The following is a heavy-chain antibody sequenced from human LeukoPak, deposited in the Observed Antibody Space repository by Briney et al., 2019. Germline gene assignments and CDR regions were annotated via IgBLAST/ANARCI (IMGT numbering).Heavy chain of an antibody. Sequence: ASVKVSCKASGGTFSSYAISWVRQAPGQGLEWMGGIIPIFGTANYAQKFQGRVTITADKSTSTAYMELSSLRSEDTAVYYCARVHCSGCLPDYWGQGTLVTVSS. CDR2: IIPIFGTA. V-gene: IGHV1-69*06. D-gene: IGHD6-19*01. CDR3: ARVHCSGCLPDY. CDR1: GGTFSSYA. J-gene: IGHJ4*02.